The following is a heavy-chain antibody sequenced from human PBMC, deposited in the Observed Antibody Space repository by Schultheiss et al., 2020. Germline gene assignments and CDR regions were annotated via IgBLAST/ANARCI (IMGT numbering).Heavy chain of an antibody. CDR3: ARFGMTTVITSFDY. V-gene: IGHV4-4*02. CDR1: GGSISSSNW. Sequence: SETLSLTCAVSGGSISSSNWWSWVRQPPGKGLEWIGEIFHGGSTNYNPSLKSQVTISVDKSKSQFSLNLSSVTAADTAVYYCARFGMTTVITSFDYWGQGTLVTVSS. D-gene: IGHD4-17*01. J-gene: IGHJ4*02. CDR2: IFHGGST.